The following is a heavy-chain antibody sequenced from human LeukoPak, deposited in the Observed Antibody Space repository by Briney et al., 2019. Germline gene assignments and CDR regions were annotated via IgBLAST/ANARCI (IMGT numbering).Heavy chain of an antibody. V-gene: IGHV3-30*18. J-gene: IGHJ4*02. CDR2: ISYDGSNI. D-gene: IGHD6-19*01. CDR1: GFSFSTYV. Sequence: PGGSLRLSCAASGFSFSTYVMHWVRQSPGKGLEWVAVISYDGSNINYADSVKGRFTISRDNSKTTLYLQMNSLRAEDTAIYYCAKSRGIYDNSGWRTFDYWGQGTLVTVSS. CDR3: AKSRGIYDNSGWRTFDY.